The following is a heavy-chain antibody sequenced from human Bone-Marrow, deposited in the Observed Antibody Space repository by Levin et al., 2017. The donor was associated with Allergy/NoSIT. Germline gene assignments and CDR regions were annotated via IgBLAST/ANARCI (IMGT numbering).Heavy chain of an antibody. J-gene: IGHJ4*02. CDR1: GFTFSSYP. CDR3: AKAGGGSHLRPPGGY. D-gene: IGHD4-23*01. Sequence: HPGGSLRLSCAASGFTFSSYPMHWVRQAPGKGLEWVTVISFDGSNAYYADSVKGRFTISRDNSKNTLYLQMNSLRTEDTAVYYCAKAGGGSHLRPPGGYWGQGTLVTVSS. V-gene: IGHV3-30*04. CDR2: ISFDGSNA.